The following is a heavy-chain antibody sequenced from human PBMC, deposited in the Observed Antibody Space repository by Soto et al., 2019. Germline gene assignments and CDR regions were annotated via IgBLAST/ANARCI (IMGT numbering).Heavy chain of an antibody. Sequence: PGGSLKISCKGSGYSFTSYWIGWVRQMPGKGLEWMGIIYPGDSDTRYSPSFQGQVTISADKSISTAYLQWSSLKASDTAMYYCARRRSHPNFRFLAMGMDVWGQGTTVTVSS. J-gene: IGHJ6*02. CDR2: IYPGDSDT. CDR3: ARRRSHPNFRFLAMGMDV. CDR1: GYSFTSYW. V-gene: IGHV5-51*01. D-gene: IGHD3-3*01.